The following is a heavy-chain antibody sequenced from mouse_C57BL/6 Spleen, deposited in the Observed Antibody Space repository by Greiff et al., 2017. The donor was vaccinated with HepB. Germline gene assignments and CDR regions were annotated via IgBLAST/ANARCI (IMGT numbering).Heavy chain of an antibody. CDR3: ARYGNDYWFAY. D-gene: IGHD2-4*01. V-gene: IGHV1-81*01. Sequence: VKLMESGAELARPGASVKLSCKASGYTFTSYGISWVKQRTGQGLEWIGEIYPRSGNTYYNEKFKGKATLTADKSSSTAYMELRSLTSEDSAVYFCARYGNDYWFAYWGQGTLVTVSA. CDR1: GYTFTSYG. J-gene: IGHJ3*01. CDR2: IYPRSGNT.